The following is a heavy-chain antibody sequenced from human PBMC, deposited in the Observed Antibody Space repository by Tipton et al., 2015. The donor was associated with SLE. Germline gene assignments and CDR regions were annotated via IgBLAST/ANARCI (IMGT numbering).Heavy chain of an antibody. Sequence: SLRLSCAASGFTFSSSGLSWVRQAPGKGLEWVSAISSSGGSTYYADSVKGRFTISRDNSKNTMYLQMNSLRAEDTAVYYCAREVGSSSRTHFDYWGQGTLVTVSS. CDR1: GFTFSSSG. CDR3: AREVGSSSRTHFDY. J-gene: IGHJ4*02. CDR2: ISSSGGST. V-gene: IGHV3-23*01. D-gene: IGHD6-13*01.